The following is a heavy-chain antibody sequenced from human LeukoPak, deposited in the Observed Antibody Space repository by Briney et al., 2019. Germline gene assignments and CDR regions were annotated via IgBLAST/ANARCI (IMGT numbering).Heavy chain of an antibody. Sequence: SETLSLTCTVSGGSISSSTYSWGWIRQPPGKGLEWIGGMYYSGTIYYNPSLKSRVTISVDTSKNQFSLKLSSVTAADTAVYYCASGGWLQSAGYYYYYGMDVWGQGTTVTVSS. CDR3: ASGGWLQSAGYYYYYGMDV. CDR1: GGSISSSTYS. D-gene: IGHD5-24*01. V-gene: IGHV4-39*07. CDR2: MYYSGTI. J-gene: IGHJ6*02.